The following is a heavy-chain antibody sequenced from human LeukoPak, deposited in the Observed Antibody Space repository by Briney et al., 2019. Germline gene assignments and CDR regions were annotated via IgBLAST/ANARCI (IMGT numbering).Heavy chain of an antibody. Sequence: GASVKVSCKASGYTFTSYAMHWVRQAPGQRLEWMGWINAGNGNTKYSQKFQGRLTMTTDTSTSTVYMELRSLRFDDTAVYYCAREKPWGYGSGSDDMDVWGKGTTVTVSS. CDR2: INAGNGNT. V-gene: IGHV1-3*01. CDR1: GYTFTSYA. D-gene: IGHD3-10*01. J-gene: IGHJ6*04. CDR3: AREKPWGYGSGSDDMDV.